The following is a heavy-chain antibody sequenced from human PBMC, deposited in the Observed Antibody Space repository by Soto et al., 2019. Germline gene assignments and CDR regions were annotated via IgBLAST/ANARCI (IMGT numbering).Heavy chain of an antibody. V-gene: IGHV5-51*01. CDR3: GRVVCSAVSCFGDY. CDR2: ISPSVSVM. D-gene: IGHD2-15*01. J-gene: IGHJ4*02. CDR1: GFSFTDYC. Sequence: PWEALRISCTGSGFSFTDYCIRWVRQMPGKGLEWMRIISPSVSVMCYVDSFKGQVTISSDKSNNTAYLQLNSLTAADTAVYYCGRVVCSAVSCFGDYWGQGTQVTVSS.